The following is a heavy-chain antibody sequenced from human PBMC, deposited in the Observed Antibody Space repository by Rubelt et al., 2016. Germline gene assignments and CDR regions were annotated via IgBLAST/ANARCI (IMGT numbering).Heavy chain of an antibody. D-gene: IGHD1-1*01. J-gene: IGHJ4*02. V-gene: IGHV4-34*01. CDR3: ARQIERYSASEGFDY. CDR1: GGSFSGYY. Sequence: QVQLQQWGAGLLKPSETLSLTCAVYGGSFSGYYWSWIRQPPGKGLEWIGEINHSGSTIYNPSLTSRVTLSGDTSKNQFYLKLSSVTAADTAVYYCARQIERYSASEGFDYWGQGTLVTVSS. CDR2: INHSGST.